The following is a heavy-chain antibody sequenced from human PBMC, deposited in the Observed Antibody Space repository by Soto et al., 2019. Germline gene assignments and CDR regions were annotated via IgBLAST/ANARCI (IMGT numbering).Heavy chain of an antibody. Sequence: SETLSLTCTVSGGSISSYYWSLIRQPPGKGLEWIGYIYYSGSTNYNPSLKSRVTISVDTSKNQFSLKLSSVTAADTAVYYCSRDDSDWFFNWGRGTLVTVSS. D-gene: IGHD3-9*01. CDR2: IYYSGST. V-gene: IGHV4-59*08. CDR3: SRDDSDWFFN. J-gene: IGHJ4*02. CDR1: GGSISSYY.